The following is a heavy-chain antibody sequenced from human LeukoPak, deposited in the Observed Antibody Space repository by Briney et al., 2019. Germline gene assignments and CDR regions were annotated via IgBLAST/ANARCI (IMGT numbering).Heavy chain of an antibody. V-gene: IGHV1-8*01. J-gene: IGHJ3*01. CDR1: GYTFTNYN. Sequence: ASVKVSCKASGYTFTNYNIYWVRQATGQGLEWMGWMNPNSGNTGYAQKFQGRVTMASNTSISTAYMELSSLRSEDTAVYYCALYSGSYSLSGAFDFWGQGTMVTVSS. D-gene: IGHD1-26*01. CDR2: MNPNSGNT. CDR3: ALYSGSYSLSGAFDF.